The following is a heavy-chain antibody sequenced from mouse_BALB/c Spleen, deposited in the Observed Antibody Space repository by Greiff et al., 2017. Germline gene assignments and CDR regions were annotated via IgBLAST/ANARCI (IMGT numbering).Heavy chain of an antibody. CDR2: ISSGGSYT. V-gene: IGHV5-9-4*01. CDR1: GFTFSSYA. J-gene: IGHJ3*01. D-gene: IGHD1-1*01. CDR3: ARSSYYYGSSSWFAY. Sequence: EVQGVESGGGLVKPGGSLKLSCAASGFTFSSYAMSWVRQSPEKRLEWVAEISSGGSYTYYPDTVTGRFTISRDNAKNTLYLEMSSLRSEDTAMYYCARSSYYYGSSSWFAYWGQGTLVTVSA.